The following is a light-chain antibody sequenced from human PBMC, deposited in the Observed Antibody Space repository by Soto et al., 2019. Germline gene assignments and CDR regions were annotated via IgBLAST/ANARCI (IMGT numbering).Light chain of an antibody. J-gene: IGKJ4*01. Sequence: DIQMTQSPSSLSASVGDRVTITCRASQSISNYLNWYQQKPGKAPNLLIHAASSLQSGVPSRFSGSGSGTDFTLSISSLQSEDSATYYCQQSYGTPLTFGGGTKVDIK. CDR1: QSISNY. V-gene: IGKV1-39*01. CDR3: QQSYGTPLT. CDR2: AAS.